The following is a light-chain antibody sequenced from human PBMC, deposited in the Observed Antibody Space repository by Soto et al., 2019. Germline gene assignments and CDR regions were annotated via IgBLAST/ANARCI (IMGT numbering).Light chain of an antibody. CDR2: GAS. CDR3: QHYGRSPM. J-gene: IGKJ1*01. V-gene: IGKV3-20*01. Sequence: EIVLTQSPGTLSLSPWEIATLSCRASQSVSSSYLAWYQQKPGQAPRLLIYGASSRATGIPDRFSGSGSGTDFTPTISRLEPEDFAVYYCQHYGRSPMFGPGTKVDIK. CDR1: QSVSSSY.